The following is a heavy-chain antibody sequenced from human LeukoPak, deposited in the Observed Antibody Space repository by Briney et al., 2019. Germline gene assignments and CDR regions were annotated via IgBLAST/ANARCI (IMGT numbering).Heavy chain of an antibody. D-gene: IGHD5-18*01. CDR2: INLNSGGT. CDR3: ARDWAAYSYGLDY. Sequence: RASVKVSCKASGYTFTGYYMHWGRQAPGQGLELMGWINLNSGGTNYAQKFHGRVTMTRDTSISTAYMELMRLRSDDPAVYYCARDWAAYSYGLDYWGQGTLVTVSS. CDR1: GYTFTGYY. V-gene: IGHV1-2*02. J-gene: IGHJ4*02.